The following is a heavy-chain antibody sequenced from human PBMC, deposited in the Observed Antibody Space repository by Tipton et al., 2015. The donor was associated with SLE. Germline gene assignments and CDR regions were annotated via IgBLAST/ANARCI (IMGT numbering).Heavy chain of an antibody. CDR1: GGSISSGGYY. CDR3: ARGDFWSGLDY. V-gene: IGHV4-31*03. CDR2: IYYSGST. J-gene: IGHJ4*02. D-gene: IGHD3-3*01. Sequence: TLSLTCTVSGGSISSGGYYWSWIRQHPGKGLEWIGYIYYSGSTYYNSSLKSRVTISVDSAKNQFSLKVSSVTAADTAVYFCARGDFWSGLDYWGQGALVTVSS.